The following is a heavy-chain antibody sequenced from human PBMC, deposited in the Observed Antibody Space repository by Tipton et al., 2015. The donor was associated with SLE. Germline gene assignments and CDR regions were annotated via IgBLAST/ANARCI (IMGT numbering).Heavy chain of an antibody. CDR2: ISYSGST. CDR1: GGSMNIGVLY. V-gene: IGHV4-31*03. Sequence: TLSLTCTVSGGSMNIGVLYWGWIRPHPGKGLGWIGYISYSGSTYYNPSLKSRITISVDTSQNQFSLKLSSVTAADTAVYYCARFMISVGFDYWGQGTLVTVSS. D-gene: IGHD3-16*01. CDR3: ARFMISVGFDY. J-gene: IGHJ4*02.